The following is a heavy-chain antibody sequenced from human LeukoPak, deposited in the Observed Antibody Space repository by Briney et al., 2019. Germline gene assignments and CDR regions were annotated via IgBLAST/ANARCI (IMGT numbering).Heavy chain of an antibody. D-gene: IGHD6-19*01. V-gene: IGHV1-8*01. CDR3: AIAQMAVAGLDY. J-gene: IGHJ4*02. CDR1: GYTFTSYD. Sequence: ASVKVSCKASGYTFTSYDINWVRQATGQGLEWMGWMNPNSGNTGYAQKFQGRVTMTRNTSISTAYMELSSLRSEDTAVYYCAIAQMAVAGLDYWGQGTLVTVSS. CDR2: MNPNSGNT.